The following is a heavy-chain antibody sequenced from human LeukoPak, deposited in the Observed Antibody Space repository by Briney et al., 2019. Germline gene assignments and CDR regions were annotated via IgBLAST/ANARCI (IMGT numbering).Heavy chain of an antibody. CDR3: ARRLVVITETFDY. CDR1: GGSISSSSYY. J-gene: IGHJ4*02. V-gene: IGHV4-39*07. CDR2: IYYSGST. D-gene: IGHD3-22*01. Sequence: PSETLSLTCTVSGGSISSSSYYWGWIRQPPGKGLEWIGSIYYSGSTYYNPSLKSRVTISVDTSKNQISLKLSSVTAADTAVYYCARRLVVITETFDYWGQGTLVTVSS.